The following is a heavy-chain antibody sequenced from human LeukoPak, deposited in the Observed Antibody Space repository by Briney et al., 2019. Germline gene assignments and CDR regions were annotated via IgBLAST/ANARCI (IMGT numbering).Heavy chain of an antibody. CDR1: GFTYSSYA. CDR2: ISGSGGST. J-gene: IGHJ4*02. V-gene: IGHV3-23*01. D-gene: IGHD1-26*01. CDR3: AKDRGSYFDY. Sequence: VQPVGPLRLSCAASGFTYSSYAMSWVRQAPGKGLEWVSAISGSGGSTYYADSVKGRFNISRDNSKNTLYLQMNSLRAEDTAVYYCAKDRGSYFDYWGQGTLVTVSS.